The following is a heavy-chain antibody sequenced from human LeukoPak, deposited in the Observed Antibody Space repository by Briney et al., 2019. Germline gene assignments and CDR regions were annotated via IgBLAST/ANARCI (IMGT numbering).Heavy chain of an antibody. CDR3: AKVRDSSGYYYDY. Sequence: GGSLRLSCAASGFTFSSYAMSWVRQAPGKGLEWVSAIGGSGGSTYYADSVKGRFTISRDNSKNTLYLQMNSLRAEDTAVYYCAKVRDSSGYYYDYWGQGTLVTVSS. D-gene: IGHD3-22*01. CDR1: GFTFSSYA. CDR2: IGGSGGST. V-gene: IGHV3-23*01. J-gene: IGHJ4*02.